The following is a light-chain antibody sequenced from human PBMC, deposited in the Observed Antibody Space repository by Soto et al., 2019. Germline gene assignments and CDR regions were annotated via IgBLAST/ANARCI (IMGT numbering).Light chain of an antibody. J-gene: IGLJ2*01. CDR1: RSNIGSNT. Sequence: QSVLTQPPSASGTPGQRVTVSCSGSRSNIGSNTVNWYQQLPGTAPRLLIFSNNQRPSGVPDRFSGSKSGTSASLAIGRLQSEDEADYYCAAWDDRLNGVVFGGGTKLTVL. V-gene: IGLV1-44*01. CDR3: AAWDDRLNGVV. CDR2: SNN.